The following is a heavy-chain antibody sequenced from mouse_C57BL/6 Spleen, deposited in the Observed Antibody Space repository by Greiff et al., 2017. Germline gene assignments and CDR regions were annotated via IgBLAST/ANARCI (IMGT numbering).Heavy chain of an antibody. CDR2: IGPGSGST. CDR1: GYTFTDYY. J-gene: IGHJ4*01. Sequence: QVQLQQSGAELVKPGASVKISCKASGYTFTDYYINWVKQRPGQGLEWIGKIGPGSGSTYYNEKFKGKATLTADKSSSTAYMQLSSLASEDSAVYFCAREDGYDYYYAMDYWGQGTSVTVSS. V-gene: IGHV1-77*01. D-gene: IGHD2-2*01. CDR3: AREDGYDYYYAMDY.